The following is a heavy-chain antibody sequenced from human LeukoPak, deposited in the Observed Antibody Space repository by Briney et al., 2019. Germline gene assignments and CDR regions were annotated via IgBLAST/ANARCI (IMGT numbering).Heavy chain of an antibody. CDR2: VYDSEIFSDSDSETIADNDNT. J-gene: IGHJ4*02. V-gene: IGHV4-59*01. Sequence: ASETLSLTCTVSGGSICSFYWRWIRQPPGRDLEWVGYVYDSEIFSDSDSETIADNDNTNYNPALNGRVTISLDTSKKQVSLNLTTVTAADTAVYFCARGVATFFDRWGRGALVAVSS. CDR3: ARGVATFFDR. D-gene: IGHD5-12*01. CDR1: GGSICSFY.